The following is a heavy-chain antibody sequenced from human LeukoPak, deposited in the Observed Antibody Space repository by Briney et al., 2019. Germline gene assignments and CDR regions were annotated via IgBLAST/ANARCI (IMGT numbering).Heavy chain of an antibody. CDR1: GFTFTSYA. CDR3: AISLDLAVAGNDY. CDR2: VSGSGGTT. Sequence: GGSLRLSCAASGFTFTSYAMSWVRQAPGKGLEWVSGVSGSGGTTYYADSAKGRFTISRDNSKNTVCLQMNSLRAEDTAVYYCAISLDLAVAGNDYWGQGTQVTVSS. J-gene: IGHJ4*02. D-gene: IGHD6-19*01. V-gene: IGHV3-23*01.